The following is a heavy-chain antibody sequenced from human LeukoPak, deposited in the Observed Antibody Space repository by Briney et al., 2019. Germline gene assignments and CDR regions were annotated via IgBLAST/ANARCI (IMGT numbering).Heavy chain of an antibody. D-gene: IGHD2-21*02. V-gene: IGHV4-59*01. CDR1: GGSISSYY. CDR2: IYYSGST. CDR3: ARSDCGGDCYLSSIPYYFDY. Sequence: PSETLSLTCTVSGGSISSYYWSWIRQPPGKGLEWIGYIYYSGSTNYNPSLKSRVTISVDTSKNQFSLKLSSVTAADTAVYYCARSDCGGDCYLSSIPYYFDYWGQGTLVTVSS. J-gene: IGHJ4*02.